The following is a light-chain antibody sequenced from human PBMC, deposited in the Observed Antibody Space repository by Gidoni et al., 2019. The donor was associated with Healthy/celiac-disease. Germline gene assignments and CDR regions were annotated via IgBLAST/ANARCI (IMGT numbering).Light chain of an antibody. CDR1: QSISSW. Sequence: ASVGDRVTITCRASQSISSWLAWYQQKPGKAPKLLIYKASSLESGVPSRFSGSGSGTEFTLTISSLQPDDFATYYCQQYNSYPVTFGHGTKVEIK. CDR2: KAS. CDR3: QQYNSYPVT. J-gene: IGKJ1*01. V-gene: IGKV1-5*03.